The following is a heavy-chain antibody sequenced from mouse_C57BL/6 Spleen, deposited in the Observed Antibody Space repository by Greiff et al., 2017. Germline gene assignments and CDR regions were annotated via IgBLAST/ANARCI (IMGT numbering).Heavy chain of an antibody. CDR3: ARIYDPPYYAMDY. V-gene: IGHV1-7*01. CDR2: INPSSGYT. J-gene: IGHJ4*01. Sequence: VQLQQSGPELAKPGASVKLPCKASGYTFTSYWMHWVKQRPGQGLEWIGYINPSSGYTKYNQKFKDKATLTADKSSSTAYMQLRSLTYEDSAVYYSARIYDPPYYAMDYWGQGTSVTVSS. CDR1: GYTFTSYW. D-gene: IGHD1-1*01.